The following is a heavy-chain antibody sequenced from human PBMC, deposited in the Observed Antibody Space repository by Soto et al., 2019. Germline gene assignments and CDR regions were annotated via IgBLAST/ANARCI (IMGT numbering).Heavy chain of an antibody. V-gene: IGHV3-23*01. CDR2: ISGSGGST. CDR1: GFTFSSYA. J-gene: IGHJ6*03. Sequence: GGSLRLSCAASGFTFSSYAMSWVRQAPGKGLEWVSAISGSGGSTYYADSVKGRFTISRDNSKNTLYLQMNSLRAEDTAVYYSAKDKFHYNLYYYMDVWGKLTTGPVSS. CDR3: AKDKFHYNLYYYMDV. D-gene: IGHD1-1*01.